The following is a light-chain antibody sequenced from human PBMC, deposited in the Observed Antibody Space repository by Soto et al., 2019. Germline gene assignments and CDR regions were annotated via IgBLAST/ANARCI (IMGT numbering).Light chain of an antibody. CDR3: SSFTSSKTWV. J-gene: IGLJ3*02. V-gene: IGLV2-14*01. CDR1: SSDVGGYDY. CDR2: EVI. Sequence: QSALTQPASVSGSPGQSITISCTGTSSDVGGYDYVSWFQQHPGRAPKLLIYEVINRPSGVSTRFSGSKSGNTASLTISGLQAEDDADFYCSSFTSSKTWVFGGGTKLTVL.